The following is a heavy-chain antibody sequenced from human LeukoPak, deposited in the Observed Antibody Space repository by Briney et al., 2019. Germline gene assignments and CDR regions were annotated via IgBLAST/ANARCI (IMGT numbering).Heavy chain of an antibody. D-gene: IGHD3-10*01. CDR2: INPNSGGT. Sequence: ASVKVSCKASGYTFTAYHMHWVRRAPGQGLEWMGWINPNSGGTKYAQKFQDWVTMTRDTSISTAYMELNRLRSDDTAVYYCARAALSDYFGSGSYVDYWGQGTLVTVSS. CDR3: ARAALSDYFGSGSYVDY. J-gene: IGHJ4*02. V-gene: IGHV1-2*04. CDR1: GYTFTAYH.